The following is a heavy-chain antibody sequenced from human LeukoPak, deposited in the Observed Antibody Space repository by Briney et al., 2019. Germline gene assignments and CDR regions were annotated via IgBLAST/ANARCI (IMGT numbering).Heavy chain of an antibody. D-gene: IGHD3-22*01. V-gene: IGHV1-46*01. CDR1: GYTFTSYY. CDR2: INPSGGGT. Sequence: ASVKVSCKASGYTFTSYYMHWVRQAPGLGLEWMGIINPSGGGTSYAQKFQGRVTMTSDTSTSTAYMDLSSLRSEDTAVYYCARVSYYYDSSGYIFYYWGQGTLVTVSS. J-gene: IGHJ4*02. CDR3: ARVSYYYDSSGYIFYY.